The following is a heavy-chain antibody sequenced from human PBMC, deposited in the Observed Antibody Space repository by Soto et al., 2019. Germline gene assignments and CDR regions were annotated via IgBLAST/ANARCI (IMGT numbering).Heavy chain of an antibody. CDR2: ISENGGIT. V-gene: IGHV3-74*01. D-gene: IGHD3-10*01. Sequence: GGSLRLSCAAPGFTFCTYWMQWVRQVPGEGLMWVSSISENGGITAYADSVKGRFTISRDNAKNTLYLQMNGLRVEDTAIYYCAREYYSSGTHWGQGTLVTVSS. J-gene: IGHJ1*01. CDR3: AREYYSSGTH. CDR1: GFTFCTYW.